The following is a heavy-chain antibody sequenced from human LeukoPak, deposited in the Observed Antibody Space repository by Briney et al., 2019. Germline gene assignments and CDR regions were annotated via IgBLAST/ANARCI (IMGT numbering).Heavy chain of an antibody. V-gene: IGHV3-74*01. CDR1: GFTVNNYW. J-gene: IGHJ4*02. CDR2: IKNDGRST. CDR3: ARANGGADS. D-gene: IGHD3-10*01. Sequence: GGSLRLSCAASGFTVNNYWMYWVRPPPGKGLVWISLIKNDGRSTTYADSVKGRFTISRDNGKNMLYLQMNSLRAEDTALYYCARANGGADSWGQGTLVTVSS.